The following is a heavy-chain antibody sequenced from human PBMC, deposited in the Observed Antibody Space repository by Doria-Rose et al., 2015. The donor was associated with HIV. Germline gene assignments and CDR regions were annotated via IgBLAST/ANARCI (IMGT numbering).Heavy chain of an antibody. D-gene: IGHD3-16*01. V-gene: IGHV3-7*05. CDR2: IKEDGSEK. J-gene: IGHJ4*02. Sequence: SGGGLVQPGGSLRLSCTVSGPTFSRFWMSWVRQAPGKGLEWVANIKEDGSEKKYVDSVKGRFTISRDNAKNSVYLQMNSLRAEDTAVYYCTGETYYFDYWGQGSLVIVSS. CDR1: GPTFSRFW. CDR3: TGETYYFDY.